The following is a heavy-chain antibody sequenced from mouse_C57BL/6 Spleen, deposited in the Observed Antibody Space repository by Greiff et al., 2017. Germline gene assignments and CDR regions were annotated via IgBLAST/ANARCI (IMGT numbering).Heavy chain of an antibody. J-gene: IGHJ4*01. CDR2: IYPGSGST. CDR1: GYTFTSSW. CDR3: ARDYYGSRDAMDY. V-gene: IGHV1-55*01. D-gene: IGHD1-1*01. Sequence: VQLQQPGAELVKPGASVKMSCKASGYTFTSSWITWVKQRPGQGLEWIGDIYPGSGSTNYNEKFKSKATLTVDTSSSTAYMQLSSLTSEDSAVDYCARDYYGSRDAMDYWGQGTSVTVSS.